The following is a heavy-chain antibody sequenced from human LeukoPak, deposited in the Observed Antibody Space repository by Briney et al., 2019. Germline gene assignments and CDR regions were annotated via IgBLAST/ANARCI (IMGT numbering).Heavy chain of an antibody. D-gene: IGHD6-19*01. J-gene: IGHJ6*02. CDR1: GYTFTSHG. Sequence: GASVTVSCKASGYTFTSHGITWVRQAPGQGLEWMGWISAYNGNTTYAQKFQGRVTMTTDTSTTTAYMELRGLRSDDTAVYYCARAVAVDYYYYGMDVWGQGTTVTVSS. V-gene: IGHV1-18*04. CDR3: ARAVAVDYYYYGMDV. CDR2: ISAYNGNT.